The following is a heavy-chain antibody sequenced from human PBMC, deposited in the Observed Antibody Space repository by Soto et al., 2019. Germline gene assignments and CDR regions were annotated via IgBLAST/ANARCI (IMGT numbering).Heavy chain of an antibody. CDR1: GVSLNTADTW. V-gene: IGHV4-30-4*01. CDR2: YHSGGST. Sequence: QVQLQESGSGLVKPSQSLSLTCTVSGVSLNTADTWWSWIRQSPGKGLEFIGYYHSGGSTYYAASVRSRVIIAADTSNRQFSLKLSSVTVADTAVYFCVRSRQMESGNDYGLDVWGQGTTVTVSS. J-gene: IGHJ6*02. D-gene: IGHD1-1*01. CDR3: VRSRQMESGNDYGLDV.